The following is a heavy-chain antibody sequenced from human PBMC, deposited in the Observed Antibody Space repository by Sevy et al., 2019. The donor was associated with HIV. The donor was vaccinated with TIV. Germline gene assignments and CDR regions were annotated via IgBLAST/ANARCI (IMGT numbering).Heavy chain of an antibody. Sequence: SQTLSLTCAISGDSVSSNSAAWNWIRQSPSRGLEWLGRTYYRSKWYNDYAVSVKIRITINPDTSKNQFSLQLNSVTPDDTAVYYCARADFYFTNGVCLYYYCGMDVWGQGTMVTVSS. J-gene: IGHJ6*02. V-gene: IGHV6-1*01. CDR3: ARADFYFTNGVCLYYYCGMDV. CDR2: TYYRSKWYN. D-gene: IGHD2-8*01. CDR1: GDSVSSNSAA.